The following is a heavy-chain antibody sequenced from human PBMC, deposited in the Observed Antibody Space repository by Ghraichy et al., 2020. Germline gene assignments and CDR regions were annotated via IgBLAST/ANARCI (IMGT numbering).Heavy chain of an antibody. D-gene: IGHD3-3*01. V-gene: IGHV4-34*01. CDR2: INHSGST. Sequence: SQTLSLTCAVYGGSFSGYYWSWIRQPPGKGLEWIGEINHSGSTNYNPSLKSRVTISVDTSKNQFSLKLSSVTAADTAVYYCARGQLHEFLEWLLSDYYYGMDVWGQGTTVTVSS. CDR1: GGSFSGYY. J-gene: IGHJ6*02. CDR3: ARGQLHEFLEWLLSDYYYGMDV.